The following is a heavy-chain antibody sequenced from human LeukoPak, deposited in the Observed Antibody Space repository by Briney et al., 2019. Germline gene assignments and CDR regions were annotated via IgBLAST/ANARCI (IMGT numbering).Heavy chain of an antibody. CDR2: ISAYNGNT. Sequence: GASVKVSCKASGYTFTSYGISWVRQAPGQGLEWMGWISAYNGNTNYAQKLQGRVTMTTDTSTSTAYMELRSLRSDDTAVYYCARFSIIAVAGTGFDYWGQGTLVTVSS. D-gene: IGHD6-19*01. J-gene: IGHJ4*02. V-gene: IGHV1-18*01. CDR3: ARFSIIAVAGTGFDY. CDR1: GYTFTSYG.